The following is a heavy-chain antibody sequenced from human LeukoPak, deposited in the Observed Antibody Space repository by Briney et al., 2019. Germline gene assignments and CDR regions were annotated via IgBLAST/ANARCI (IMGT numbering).Heavy chain of an antibody. J-gene: IGHJ5*02. Sequence: SETLSLTCAVYGGSFSGYYWSWIRQPPGKGLEWIGEINHSGSTNYNPSLKSRVTISVDTSKNQFSLKLSSVTAADTAVYYYARPITGTDYGGGNWFDPWGQGTLVTVSS. CDR3: ARPITGTDYGGGNWFDP. V-gene: IGHV4-34*01. D-gene: IGHD1-7*01. CDR2: INHSGST. CDR1: GGSFSGYY.